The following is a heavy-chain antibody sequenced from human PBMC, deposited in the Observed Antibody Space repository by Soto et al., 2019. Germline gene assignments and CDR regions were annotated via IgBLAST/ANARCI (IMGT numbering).Heavy chain of an antibody. CDR3: ARTSAAGKYYYGMDV. D-gene: IGHD6-13*01. CDR1: GYIFSDYY. CDR2: LSPTSSYT. V-gene: IGHV3-11*03. J-gene: IGHJ6*02. Sequence: TGGSLRLSCEASGYIFSDYYISWIRQAPGKGLEWLSYLSPTSSYTNYADSVKGQVTISADKSISTAYLQWSSLKASDTAMYYCARTSAAGKYYYGMDVWGQGTTVTVSS.